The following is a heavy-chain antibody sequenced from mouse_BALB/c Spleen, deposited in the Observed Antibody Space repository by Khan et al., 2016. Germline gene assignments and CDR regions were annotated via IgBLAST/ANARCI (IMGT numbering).Heavy chain of an antibody. CDR1: GFTFSDYY. CDR2: ISDGGSYT. D-gene: IGHD2-4*01. V-gene: IGHV5-4*02. CDR3: ARAGLRRGCAY. Sequence: EVELVEPGGGLVKPGGSLKLSCAASGFTFSDYYMYWVRQTPEKRLEWVATISDGGSYTYYPDSVKGRFTISRDNAKNNLYLQMSSLKSEYPAMYYCARAGLRRGCAYWGQGTLVTVSA. J-gene: IGHJ3*01.